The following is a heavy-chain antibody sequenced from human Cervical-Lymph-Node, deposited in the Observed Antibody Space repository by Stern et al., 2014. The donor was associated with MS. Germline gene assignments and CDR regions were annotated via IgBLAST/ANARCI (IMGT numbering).Heavy chain of an antibody. J-gene: IGHJ4*02. D-gene: IGHD6-19*01. CDR2: ISKDGSNQ. Sequence: QVQLVQSGGGVVQPGKSLRLSCAASGFMFTDYVMHWVRQPPGKGLEWVSVISKDGSNQHYGDSVKGRFTVARDKAKNTLYLDMNSLRADDTATYYCAKDRGVAGTAGEADQWGQGTLVTVSS. CDR1: GFMFTDYV. V-gene: IGHV3-30*18. CDR3: AKDRGVAGTAGEADQ.